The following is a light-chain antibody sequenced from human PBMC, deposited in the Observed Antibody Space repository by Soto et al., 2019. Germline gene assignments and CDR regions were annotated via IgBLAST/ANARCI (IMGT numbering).Light chain of an antibody. Sequence: QSVLTQPPSASGTPGQRVTISCSGRSSNIGSNPVNWYQQLPGTAPKLLIYSNNQRPSGVPDRFSGSKSGTSASLAISGLQSEDEADDYCAAWDDSLNGPVVFGGGTKVTVL. J-gene: IGLJ2*01. V-gene: IGLV1-44*01. CDR2: SNN. CDR3: AAWDDSLNGPVV. CDR1: SSNIGSNP.